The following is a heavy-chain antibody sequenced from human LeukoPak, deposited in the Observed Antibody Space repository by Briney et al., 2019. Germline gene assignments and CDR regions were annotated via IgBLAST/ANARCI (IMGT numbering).Heavy chain of an antibody. CDR1: GGTFSSYA. V-gene: IGHV1-18*01. D-gene: IGHD6-13*01. CDR2: ISAYNGNT. J-gene: IGHJ4*02. CDR3: ARDSSASSSWHVFDY. Sequence: ASVKVSCKASGGTFSSYAISWVRQAPGQGLEWMGWISAYNGNTNYAQKLQGRVTMTADTSTSTAYMELRSLRSDDTAVYYCARDSSASSSWHVFDYWGQGTLVTVSS.